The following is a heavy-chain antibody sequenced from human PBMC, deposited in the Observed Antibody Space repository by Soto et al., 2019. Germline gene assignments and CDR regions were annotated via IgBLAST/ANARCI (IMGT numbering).Heavy chain of an antibody. CDR3: AREGSGCSSTSCYGAADS. CDR1: GGTFSSYA. CDR2: IIPIFGTA. D-gene: IGHD2-2*01. Sequence: SVKVSCKASGGTFSSYAISWVRQAPGQGLEWMGGIIPIFGTANYAQKFQGRVTITADESTSTAYMELSSLRSEDTAVYYCAREGSGCSSTSCYGAADSWGQGTLVTVPQ. V-gene: IGHV1-69*13. J-gene: IGHJ4*02.